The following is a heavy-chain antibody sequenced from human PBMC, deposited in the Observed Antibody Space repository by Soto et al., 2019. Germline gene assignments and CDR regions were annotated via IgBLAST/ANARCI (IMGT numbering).Heavy chain of an antibody. D-gene: IGHD3-22*01. Sequence: GGSLRLSCAASGFTFSSYAMHWVRQAPGKGLEWVAVISYDGSNKYYADSVKGRFTISRDNSKNTLYLQMNSLRAEDTAVYYCARDPRKPTRITMIVTHFDYWGQGTLVTVSS. J-gene: IGHJ4*02. CDR1: GFTFSSYA. CDR3: ARDPRKPTRITMIVTHFDY. V-gene: IGHV3-30-3*01. CDR2: ISYDGSNK.